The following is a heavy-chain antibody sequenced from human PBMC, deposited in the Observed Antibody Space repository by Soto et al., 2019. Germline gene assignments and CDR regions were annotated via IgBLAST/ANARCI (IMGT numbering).Heavy chain of an antibody. CDR3: AKDMGIPRDTIFGVES. V-gene: IGHV3-9*01. CDR2: ISWNSGSI. CDR1: GFTFDDYA. Sequence: GGSLRLSCAASGFTFDDYAMHWVRQAPGKGLEWVSGISWNSGSIGYADSVKGRFTISRDNAKNSLYLQMNSLRAEDTALYYCAKDMGIPRDTIFGVESWGQGAMVTVSS. D-gene: IGHD3-3*01. J-gene: IGHJ3*01.